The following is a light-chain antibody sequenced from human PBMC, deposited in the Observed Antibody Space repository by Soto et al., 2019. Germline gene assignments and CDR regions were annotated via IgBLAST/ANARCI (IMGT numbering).Light chain of an antibody. Sequence: QSDLTQPASVSGSPGQSITISCTGTGSDIGVYNLVSWYRQNPGKVPKLIIYDVSNRPSGVSNRFSGSKSGNTASLTISGLQAEDEADYYCSSYSTSGALYVFGTGTQLTVL. J-gene: IGLJ1*01. V-gene: IGLV2-14*03. CDR3: SSYSTSGALYV. CDR1: GSDIGVYNL. CDR2: DVS.